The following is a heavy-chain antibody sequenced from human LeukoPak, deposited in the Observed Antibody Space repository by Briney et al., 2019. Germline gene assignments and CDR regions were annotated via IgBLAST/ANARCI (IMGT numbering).Heavy chain of an antibody. V-gene: IGHV3-30*14. CDR2: ISDDGNNK. Sequence: PGRSLRLSCAASGFTFSSYAMHWVRQAPGKELEWVAVISDDGNNKYYADSVKGRFTISRDNSKNTLYLQMNSLRAEDTAMYYCARVVGGWSSDWGQGTLVTVSS. J-gene: IGHJ4*02. CDR3: ARVVGGWSSD. CDR1: GFTFSSYA. D-gene: IGHD6-19*01.